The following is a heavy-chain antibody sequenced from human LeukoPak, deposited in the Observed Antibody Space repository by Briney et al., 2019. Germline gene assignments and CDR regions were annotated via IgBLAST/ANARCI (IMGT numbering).Heavy chain of an antibody. J-gene: IGHJ5*02. CDR3: ARGPKRYCSSTSCQRVWFDP. D-gene: IGHD2-2*01. V-gene: IGHV4-34*01. CDR2: INHSGST. Sequence: SETLSLTCAVYGVSFSGYYWSWIRQPPGKGLEWIGEINHSGSTNYNPSLKSRVTISVDTSKNQFSLKLSSVTAADTAVYYCARGPKRYCSSTSCQRVWFDPWGQGTLVTVSS. CDR1: GVSFSGYY.